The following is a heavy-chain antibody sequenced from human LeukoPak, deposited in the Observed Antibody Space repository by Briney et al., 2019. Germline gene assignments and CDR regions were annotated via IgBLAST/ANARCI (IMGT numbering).Heavy chain of an antibody. CDR3: ARDRGYSNFDY. Sequence: GGSLRLSCATSGFTFNDYAMNWVRQAPGKGREWVANMNEDGSEKNYVDSVKGRFTISRDNAQDSLYLQMNSLRAEDTAVYYCARDRGYSNFDYWGQGTLLTVSS. J-gene: IGHJ4*02. D-gene: IGHD4-11*01. CDR2: MNEDGSEK. V-gene: IGHV3-7*01. CDR1: GFTFNDYA.